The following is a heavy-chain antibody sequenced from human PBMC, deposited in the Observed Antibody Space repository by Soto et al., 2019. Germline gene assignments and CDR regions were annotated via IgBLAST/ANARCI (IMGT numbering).Heavy chain of an antibody. Sequence: QVQLVESGGGVVQPWRSLRLSCAAYGFTFSSYGMHWVRQAPGKGLEWVAVIWYDGSHKYYADSVKGRFTISRDNSKNPLYLQMNSLSAEDTAVYSCASGQSGHWYFYLWGRGTLVTVSS. CDR2: IWYDGSHK. J-gene: IGHJ2*01. CDR3: ASGQSGHWYFYL. CDR1: GFTFSSYG. V-gene: IGHV3-33*01.